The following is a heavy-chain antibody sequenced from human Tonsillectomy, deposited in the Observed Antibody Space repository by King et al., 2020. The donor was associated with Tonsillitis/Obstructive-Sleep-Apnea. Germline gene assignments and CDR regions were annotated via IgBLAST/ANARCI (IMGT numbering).Heavy chain of an antibody. J-gene: IGHJ2*01. CDR3: ARSLRTSCGYFPSRYWYCDL. Sequence: QLVQSGGGLVQPGGSLRLSCAASGFTFSSYDMHWVRQATGKGLEWVAAIDTAGDPYYPDPVRGRFTIPRENAKNSLYLQMNSLRAGDTAVYYCARSLRTSCGYFPSRYWYCDLWGRGPLVTVST. CDR2: IDTAGDP. CDR1: GFTFSSYD. V-gene: IGHV3-13*05. D-gene: IGHD3-22*01.